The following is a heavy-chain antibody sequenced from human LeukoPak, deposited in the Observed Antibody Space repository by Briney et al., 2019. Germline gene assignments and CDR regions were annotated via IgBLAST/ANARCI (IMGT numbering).Heavy chain of an antibody. CDR3: AKDPSTVTYYFDY. CDR2: IIPIFGTA. D-gene: IGHD4-17*01. CDR1: GGTFSSYA. V-gene: IGHV1-69*05. J-gene: IGHJ4*02. Sequence: GASVKVSCKASGGTFSSYAISWVRQAPGQGLEWMGGIIPIFGTANYAQKFQGRVTITTDESTSTAYMELSSLRSEDTAVYYCAKDPSTVTYYFDYWGQGTLVTVSS.